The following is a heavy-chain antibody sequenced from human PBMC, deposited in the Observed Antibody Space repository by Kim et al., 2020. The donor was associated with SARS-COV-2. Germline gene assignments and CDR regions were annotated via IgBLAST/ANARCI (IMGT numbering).Heavy chain of an antibody. CDR2: IYYSGST. D-gene: IGHD2-15*01. J-gene: IGHJ2*01. V-gene: IGHV4-31*03. Sequence: SETLSLTCTVSGGSISSGGYYWSWIRQHPGKGLEWIGYIYYSGSTYYNPSLKSRVTISVDTSKNQFSLKLSSVTAADTAVYYCARTAHCSGGSCYNYWYFDLWGRGTLVTVSS. CDR1: GGSISSGGYY. CDR3: ARTAHCSGGSCYNYWYFDL.